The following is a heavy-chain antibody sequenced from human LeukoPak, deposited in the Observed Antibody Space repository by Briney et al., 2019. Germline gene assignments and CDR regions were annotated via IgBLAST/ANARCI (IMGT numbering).Heavy chain of an antibody. CDR3: ASNLGARNAFDI. CDR2: ISGSGGST. CDR1: GFTFSSYA. J-gene: IGHJ3*02. D-gene: IGHD1-14*01. Sequence: GGSLRLSCAASGFTFSSYAMSWVRQAPGKGLEWVSAISGSGGSTYYADSVKGRFTISRDNSKNTLYLQVNSLRAEDTAVYYCASNLGARNAFDIWGQGTMVTVSS. V-gene: IGHV3-23*01.